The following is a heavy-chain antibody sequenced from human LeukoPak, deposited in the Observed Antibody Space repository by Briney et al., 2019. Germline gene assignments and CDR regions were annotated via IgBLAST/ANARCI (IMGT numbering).Heavy chain of an antibody. Sequence: GGSLRLSCAASGFPFSSYSMNWVRQAPGKGLEWVSSISTSSSYIYYADSVKGRFTISRDNTKKSLYLQLNSLRPEDSAVYYCARPRGCGSARCNNFDYWGQGTLVTASS. D-gene: IGHD2-2*01. CDR1: GFPFSSYS. V-gene: IGHV3-21*01. CDR3: ARPRGCGSARCNNFDY. CDR2: ISTSSSYI. J-gene: IGHJ4*02.